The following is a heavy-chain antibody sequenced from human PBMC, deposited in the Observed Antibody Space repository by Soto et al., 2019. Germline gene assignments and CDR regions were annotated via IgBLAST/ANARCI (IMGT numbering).Heavy chain of an antibody. D-gene: IGHD1-26*01. J-gene: IGHJ4*02. CDR1: GGSISSGGYY. Sequence: PSETLSLTCTVSGGSISSGGYYWSWIRQHPGKGLERIGYIYYSGSTYYNPSLKSRVIISVDTSKNQFSLKLSSVTAADTAVYFCASSVLTIVGATMFDYWGQGTLVTVSS. CDR3: ASSVLTIVGATMFDY. V-gene: IGHV4-31*03. CDR2: IYYSGST.